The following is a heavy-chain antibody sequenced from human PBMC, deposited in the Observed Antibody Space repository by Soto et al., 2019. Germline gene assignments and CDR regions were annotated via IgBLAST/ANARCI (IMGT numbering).Heavy chain of an antibody. J-gene: IGHJ4*02. V-gene: IGHV4-59*01. D-gene: IGHD5-12*01. CDR3: ARVCERRWLPFCY. CDR1: GGSISSYY. CDR2: IYYSAST. Sequence: PSETLSLTCTVSGGSISSYYWSWIRQPPGKGLEWIGYIYYSASTNYNPSLKSRVTISVDTSKNQFSLKLSSVTAADTAVYYCARVCERRWLPFCYWGQGALVTVSS.